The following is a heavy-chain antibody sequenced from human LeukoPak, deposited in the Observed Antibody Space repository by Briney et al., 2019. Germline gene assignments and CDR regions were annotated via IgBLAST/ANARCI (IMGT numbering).Heavy chain of an antibody. CDR1: GYSISSGYY. V-gene: IGHV4-38-2*02. CDR3: ARDLASCAGDCYSDGFDY. D-gene: IGHD2-21*02. CDR2: IYHGGST. J-gene: IGHJ4*02. Sequence: PSETLSLTCTVSGYSISSGYYWGWIRQSPGKGLEWIGSIYHGGSTYSNPSLRSRVIVSVDTSKNHFSLKMSSVTAADTAVYYCARDLASCAGDCYSDGFDYWGQGTLVTVSS.